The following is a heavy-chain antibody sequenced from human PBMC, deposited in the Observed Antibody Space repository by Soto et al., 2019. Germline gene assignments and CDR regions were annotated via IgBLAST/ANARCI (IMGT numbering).Heavy chain of an antibody. J-gene: IGHJ6*02. D-gene: IGHD1-1*01. V-gene: IGHV1-8*01. CDR2: MSPNSGAT. CDR1: GYTFTTYD. CDR3: ARGVDAGVDV. Sequence: QVQLVQSGAEVTKPGASVKVSCRASGYTFTTYDINWVRQATGQGLEWMGWMSPNSGATGYAQKFQGRVTMTRDTTMNTAYMELSNLRSEDTAIYYCARGVDAGVDVWGQGTTVTVSS.